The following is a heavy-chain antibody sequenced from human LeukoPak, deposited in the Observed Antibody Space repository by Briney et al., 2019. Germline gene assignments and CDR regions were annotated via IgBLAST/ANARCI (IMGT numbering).Heavy chain of an antibody. CDR3: AKSDCSSASCYTIDY. CDR2: ISDSGESP. Sequence: GSLRLSCAASGFTFSSYAMSWVRQAPGKGLEWLSLISDSGESPSDADSGKGRFTISRDNSKNTVFLQMNSLRTEDTAVYYCAKSDCSSASCYTIDYWGQGILVTVSS. V-gene: IGHV3-23*01. CDR1: GFTFSSYA. J-gene: IGHJ4*02. D-gene: IGHD2-2*02.